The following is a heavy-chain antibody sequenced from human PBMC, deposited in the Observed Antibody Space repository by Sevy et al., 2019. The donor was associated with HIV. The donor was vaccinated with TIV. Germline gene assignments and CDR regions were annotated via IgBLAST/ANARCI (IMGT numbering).Heavy chain of an antibody. CDR3: ARHYPRYYYYYMDV. J-gene: IGHJ6*03. V-gene: IGHV4-59*08. D-gene: IGHD6-6*01. CDR2: IYYSGST. CDR1: GGSISSYY. Sequence: SETLSLTCTVSGGSISSYYWSWIRQPPGKGLEWIGYIYYSGSTNYNPSLKSRVTISVDTSKNQFSLKLSSVTAADTAASYCARHYPRYYYYYMDVWGKGTTVTVSS.